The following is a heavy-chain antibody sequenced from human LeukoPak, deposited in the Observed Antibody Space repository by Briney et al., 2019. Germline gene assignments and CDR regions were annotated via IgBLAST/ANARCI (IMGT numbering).Heavy chain of an antibody. V-gene: IGHV1-69*01. J-gene: IGHJ4*02. CDR3: ASSRHDIVDPYYLDY. CDR1: GGTFSSYA. D-gene: IGHD2-15*01. CDR2: IIPIFGTA. Sequence: SVKVSCKASGGTFSSYAISWVRQAPGQGLEWMGGIIPIFGTANYAQKFQGRVTITADESTSTAYMELSSLRSEDTAVYYCASSRHDIVDPYYLDYWGQGTLVTVSS.